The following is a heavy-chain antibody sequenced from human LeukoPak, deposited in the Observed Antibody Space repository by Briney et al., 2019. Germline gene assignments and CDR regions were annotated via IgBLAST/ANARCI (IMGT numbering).Heavy chain of an antibody. V-gene: IGHV4-59*08. J-gene: IGHJ4*02. CDR3: ARFGYSYGSVFDY. CDR1: GGSISTYY. CDR2: IYYSVST. D-gene: IGHD5-18*01. Sequence: PSETLSLTCTVSGGSISTYYWSCIRQPPGKGLEWIGHIYYSVSTNYNPSLKSRVTKSVDTSKNQFSLKVTSVTAADTAVYYCARFGYSYGSVFDYWGQGTLVTVSS.